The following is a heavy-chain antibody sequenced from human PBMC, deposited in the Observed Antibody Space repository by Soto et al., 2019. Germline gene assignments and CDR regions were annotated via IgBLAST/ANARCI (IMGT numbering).Heavy chain of an antibody. J-gene: IGHJ4*02. D-gene: IGHD6-13*01. CDR3: ATYSSPFDY. V-gene: IGHV3-23*01. CDR2: ISATGTTT. Sequence: EVQLMESGGALFQPGGSLGLSFAPSEFSFRGNALNWVRQAPGKGLEWVSAISATGTTTYYADSVKGRFTISRDNSKRTLFLQMDSLSPEDTAVYYCATYSSPFDYWGQGTLVTVSS. CDR1: EFSFRGNA.